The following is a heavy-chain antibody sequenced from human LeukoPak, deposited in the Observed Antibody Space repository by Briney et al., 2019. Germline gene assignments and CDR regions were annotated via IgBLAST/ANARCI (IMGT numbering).Heavy chain of an antibody. Sequence: GGSLRLSCAASGFTFSSYAMSWVRQAPGKGLKWVSAISSTYGTTYYADSVKGRFTISRDNSKNTLYLQMNSLRAEDTAIYYCAREENIVVVVAAISFDYWGQGTLVTVSS. CDR2: ISSTYGTT. J-gene: IGHJ4*02. CDR1: GFTFSSYA. CDR3: AREENIVVVVAAISFDY. V-gene: IGHV3-23*01. D-gene: IGHD2-15*01.